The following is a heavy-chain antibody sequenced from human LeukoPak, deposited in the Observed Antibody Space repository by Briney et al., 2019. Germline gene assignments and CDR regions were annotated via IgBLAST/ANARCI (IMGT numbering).Heavy chain of an antibody. V-gene: IGHV4-34*01. CDR1: GGSFSGYY. CDR3: ATRSEGIAAAGTNGMDV. Sequence: KPSETLSLTCAVYGGSFSGYYWSWIRQPPGEGLEWIGEINHSGSTNYNPSLKSRVTISVDTSKNQFSLKLSSVTAADTAVYYCATRSEGIAAAGTNGMDVWGQGTTVTVSS. J-gene: IGHJ6*02. D-gene: IGHD6-13*01. CDR2: INHSGST.